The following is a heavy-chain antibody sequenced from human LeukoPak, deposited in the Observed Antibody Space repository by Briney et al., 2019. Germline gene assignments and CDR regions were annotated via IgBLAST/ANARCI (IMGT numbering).Heavy chain of an antibody. Sequence: PSETLSLTCTVSGGSISSSSYYWGWIRQPPGKGLEWIGSIYYGGSTYYNPSFKTRATISVEPAKNQVSLRLNSVTAADTAIYYCARDTYDSSGSYGVSFLGLDLWGQGILVTVSP. J-gene: IGHJ5*02. CDR2: IYYGGST. V-gene: IGHV4-39*07. CDR3: ARDTYDSSGSYGVSFLGLDL. D-gene: IGHD3-22*01. CDR1: GGSISSSSYY.